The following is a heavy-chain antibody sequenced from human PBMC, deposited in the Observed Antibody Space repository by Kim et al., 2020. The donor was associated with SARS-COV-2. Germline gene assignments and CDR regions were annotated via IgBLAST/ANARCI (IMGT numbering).Heavy chain of an antibody. V-gene: IGHV4-39*01. Sequence: SETLSLTCTVSGGSISSSSYYWGWIRQPPGKGLEWIGSIYYSGSTYYNPSLKSRVTISVDTSKNQFSLKLSSVTAADTAVYYCARPGSELVYAQGGQGTL. CDR2: IYYSGST. CDR3: ARPGSELVYAQ. CDR1: GGSISSSSYY. D-gene: IGHD6-13*01. J-gene: IGHJ4*02.